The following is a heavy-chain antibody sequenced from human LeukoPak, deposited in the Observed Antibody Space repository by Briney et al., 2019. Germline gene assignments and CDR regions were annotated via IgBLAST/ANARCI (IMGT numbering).Heavy chain of an antibody. CDR2: ISGSGGTA. CDR1: GFTLSIYA. D-gene: IGHD3-22*01. CDR3: AKKGYSDGSGYYMYYFDH. J-gene: IGHJ4*02. Sequence: GGSLRLSCAASGFTLSIYAMRWVRHAPGEGLEWVSAISGSGGTAYYADSGKGRFTISRDNSKNTLKLQMTSLIAEVTAVDNGAKKGYSDGSGYYMYYFDHWGQGTLVTVSA. V-gene: IGHV3-23*01.